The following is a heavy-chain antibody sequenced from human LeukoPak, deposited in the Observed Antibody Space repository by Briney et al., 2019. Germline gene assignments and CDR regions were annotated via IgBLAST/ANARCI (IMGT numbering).Heavy chain of an antibody. J-gene: IGHJ4*02. Sequence: SETLSLTCTVSGYSISSGYYWGWIRQPPGKGLEWIGSIYHSGSTYYNPSLKSRVTISVDTSKNQFSLKLSSVTAADTAVYYCARVNKSGTLRWGQGTLVTVSS. CDR2: IYHSGST. V-gene: IGHV4-38-2*02. CDR3: ARVNKSGTLR. D-gene: IGHD2/OR15-2a*01. CDR1: GYSISSGYY.